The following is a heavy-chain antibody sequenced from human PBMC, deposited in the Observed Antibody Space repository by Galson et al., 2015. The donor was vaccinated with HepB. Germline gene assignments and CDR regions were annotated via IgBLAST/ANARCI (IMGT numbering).Heavy chain of an antibody. CDR1: GDSVSSNSAA. CDR2: TYYRSKWYN. CDR3: ARGSTAMVYYYYGMDV. J-gene: IGHJ6*02. V-gene: IGHV6-1*01. D-gene: IGHD5-18*01. Sequence: CAISGDSVSSNSAAWNWIRQSPSRGLEWLGRTYYRSKWYNDYAVSVKSRITINPDTSKNQFSLQLNSVTPEDTAVYYCARGSTAMVYYYYGMDVWGHGTTVTVSS.